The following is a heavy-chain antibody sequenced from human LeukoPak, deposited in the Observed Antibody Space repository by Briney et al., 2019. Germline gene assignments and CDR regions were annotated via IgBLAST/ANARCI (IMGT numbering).Heavy chain of an antibody. Sequence: GGSLRLSCAASGFTFNKALMSWVRLAPGKGLEWVGRIKNKGDGGTTDYAAPVKGRFTVSRDDWKSTLYLQMNSLKTEDTAVYYCTTSGTPFEYWGQGTLVTVSS. CDR2: IKNKGDGGTT. V-gene: IGHV3-15*01. D-gene: IGHD3-10*01. CDR1: GFTFNKAL. J-gene: IGHJ4*02. CDR3: TTSGTPFEY.